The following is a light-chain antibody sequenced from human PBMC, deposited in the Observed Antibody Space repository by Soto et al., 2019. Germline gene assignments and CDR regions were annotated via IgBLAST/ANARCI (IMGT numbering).Light chain of an antibody. CDR3: QPYNNWPLP. V-gene: IGKV3-15*01. J-gene: IGKJ4*01. CDR1: ESVSYN. CDR2: GAS. Sequence: EIVVTQSPATLSVSPGAGATLSCRASESVSYNLAWYQQKPGQAPRLLIYGASTRATGVPARFSGSRSGPEFTLTINSLQSEDFAIYYCQPYNNWPLPFGGGTKVDIK.